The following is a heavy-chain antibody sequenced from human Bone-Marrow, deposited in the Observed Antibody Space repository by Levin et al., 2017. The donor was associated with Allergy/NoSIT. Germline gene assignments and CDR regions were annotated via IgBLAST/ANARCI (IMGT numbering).Heavy chain of an antibody. V-gene: IGHV1-8*01. Sequence: GESLKISCKASGYTFTSYDINWVRQATGQGLEWMGWMNPNSGNTGYAQKFQGRVTMTRNTSISTAYMELSSLRSEDTAVYYCARLIESTYSSSWPIYYFDYWGQGTLVTVSS. CDR1: GYTFTSYD. J-gene: IGHJ4*02. CDR2: MNPNSGNT. CDR3: ARLIESTYSSSWPIYYFDY. D-gene: IGHD6-13*01.